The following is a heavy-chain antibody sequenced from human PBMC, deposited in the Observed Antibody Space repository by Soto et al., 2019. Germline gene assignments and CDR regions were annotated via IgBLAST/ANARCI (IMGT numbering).Heavy chain of an antibody. CDR3: ASQHYYDSSGYYVGY. J-gene: IGHJ4*02. D-gene: IGHD3-22*01. CDR1: GCSIIIYNYY. Sequence: SETLSLTCTVSGCSIIIYNYYWGWIRQPPGKGLEWIGNIHYSGSTYYDSSLKTRVTISVDTSKNQFSLKLSSVTAADTAVYYCASQHYYDSSGYYVGYWGQGTLVTVS. V-gene: IGHV4-39*01. CDR2: IHYSGST.